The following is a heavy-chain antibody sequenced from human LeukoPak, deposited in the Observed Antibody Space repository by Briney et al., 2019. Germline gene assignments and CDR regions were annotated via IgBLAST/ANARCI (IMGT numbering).Heavy chain of an antibody. CDR3: ARGVLGYYYYYMDL. J-gene: IGHJ6*03. CDR1: RSTFKTYD. CDR2: MNPKSGDT. Sequence: GASVKVPCKASRSTFKTYDIIWVRQASGQGLEWMGWMNPKSGDTVCAETFQARVTMTRNISMNTAYMELSNLKSEDTAIYYCARGVLGYYYYYMDLWGEGTTVTVSS. V-gene: IGHV1-8*01. D-gene: IGHD2-8*02.